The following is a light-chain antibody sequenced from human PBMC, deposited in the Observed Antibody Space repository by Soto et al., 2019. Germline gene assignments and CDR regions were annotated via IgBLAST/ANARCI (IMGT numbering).Light chain of an antibody. V-gene: IGKV1-27*01. CDR1: QGINNY. CDR3: QKYDNAPWT. Sequence: DIQMTQSPSSLSASVGDRVTIICRASQGINNYLAWYQQRPGKVPRLLMYAASTLQSGVPSRFSGSMPGTDFTLTISSLQPEDVATYYCQKYDNAPWTFGQGTKVDIK. J-gene: IGKJ1*01. CDR2: AAS.